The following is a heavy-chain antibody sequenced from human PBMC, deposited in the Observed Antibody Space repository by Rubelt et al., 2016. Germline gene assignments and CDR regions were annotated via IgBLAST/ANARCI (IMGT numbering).Heavy chain of an antibody. Sequence: QVQLVQSGAEVKKPGASVKVSCKASGYTFTSYGISWVRQAPGQGLEWMGWISAYNGNPNQSQKVQGRGTIPTDTSTSTAYMELGSLRSDDTAVYYCAIKGRSNWFDPWGQGTLVTVSS. CDR1: GYTFTSYG. CDR2: ISAYNGNP. D-gene: IGHD3-3*01. J-gene: IGHJ5*02. CDR3: AIKGRSNWFDP. V-gene: IGHV1-18*01.